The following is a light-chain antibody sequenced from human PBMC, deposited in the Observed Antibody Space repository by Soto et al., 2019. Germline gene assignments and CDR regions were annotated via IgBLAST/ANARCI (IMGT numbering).Light chain of an antibody. CDR2: GAS. CDR3: QQYGNSSWT. Sequence: EIVMTQSPATMSVSPGERATLSCRASQSVRSNLAWYQQIPGQAPRLLIYGASSRATGIPDRFSGSGSGTDFTLTISRLEPEDFAVYYCQQYGNSSWTFGQGTKVDIK. CDR1: QSVRSN. V-gene: IGKV3-20*01. J-gene: IGKJ1*01.